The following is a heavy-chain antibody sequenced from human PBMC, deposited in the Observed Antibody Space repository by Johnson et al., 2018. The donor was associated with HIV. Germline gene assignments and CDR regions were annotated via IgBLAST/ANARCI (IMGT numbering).Heavy chain of an antibody. J-gene: IGHJ3*02. CDR1: GFTFSSYG. V-gene: IGHV3-30*02. D-gene: IGHD3-22*01. Sequence: QVQLVESGGGVVQPGGSLRLSCAASGFTFSSYGMHWVRQAPGKGLEWVAFIRYDGSNKYYADSVKGRFTISRDNSENTLYLQMNSLSAEDTAVYYCARDASMFRLDSSGYANSFSIWGQGTLVTVSA. CDR3: ARDASMFRLDSSGYANSFSI. CDR2: IRYDGSNK.